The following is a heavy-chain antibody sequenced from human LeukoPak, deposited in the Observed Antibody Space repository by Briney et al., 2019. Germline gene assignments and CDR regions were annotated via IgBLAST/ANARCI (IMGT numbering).Heavy chain of an antibody. CDR2: INHSGST. V-gene: IGHV4-34*01. D-gene: IGHD3-3*01. CDR3: ARHPPVRARHYYTLEWRNNWFDP. J-gene: IGHJ5*02. Sequence: SETLSLTCAVYGGSFSGYYWSWIRQPPGKGLEWIGEINHSGSTNNNPSLKSRVTISVDTSKKYFSLRLSSVTAADTAVYYCARHPPVRARHYYTLEWRNNWFDPWGQGTLVTVSS. CDR1: GGSFSGYY.